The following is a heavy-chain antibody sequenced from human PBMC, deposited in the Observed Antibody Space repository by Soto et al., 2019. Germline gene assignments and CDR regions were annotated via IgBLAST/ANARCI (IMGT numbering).Heavy chain of an antibody. Sequence: HLVQSGPEVKEPGASITVSCKTSGDTFTNFGLSWVRQAPGQGLEWMGWIATYNSNRNYAQKFQGRLTLTTDTSTSTAYMELKNLGYDDTAVYYCARVVRGVVNWFDPWGQGTLVTVSS. J-gene: IGHJ5*02. CDR1: GDTFTNFG. D-gene: IGHD3-10*01. CDR2: IATYNSNR. CDR3: ARVVRGVVNWFDP. V-gene: IGHV1-18*01.